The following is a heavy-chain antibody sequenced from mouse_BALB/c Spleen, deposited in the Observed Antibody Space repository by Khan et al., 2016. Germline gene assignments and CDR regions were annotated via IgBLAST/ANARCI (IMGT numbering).Heavy chain of an antibody. CDR1: GFSLTNYA. Sequence: QVQLKEPGPGLVAPSQSLSITCTVSGFSLTNYAVHWIRQPPGKGLEWLGVIWAGGTANYYSALMSRLSISKDNSKSQVFLKMNSLQTDDSAMYYCARAPNYYGSSWFAYWGQGTLVTVSA. D-gene: IGHD1-1*01. J-gene: IGHJ3*01. CDR2: IWAGGTA. CDR3: ARAPNYYGSSWFAY. V-gene: IGHV2-9*02.